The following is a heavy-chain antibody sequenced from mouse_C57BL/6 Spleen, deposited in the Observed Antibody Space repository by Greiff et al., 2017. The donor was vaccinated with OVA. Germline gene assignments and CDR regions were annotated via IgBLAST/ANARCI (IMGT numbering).Heavy chain of an antibody. J-gene: IGHJ4*01. D-gene: IGHD2-4*01. Sequence: EVQLQQSGPELVKPGASVKISCKASGYTFTDYYMNWVKQSHGKSLEWIGDINPNNGGTSYNQKFKGKATLTVDKSSSTAYMELRSLTSEDSAVYYCARGHYDYDRGYYYAMDYWGQGTSVTVSS. V-gene: IGHV1-26*01. CDR3: ARGHYDYDRGYYYAMDY. CDR1: GYTFTDYY. CDR2: INPNNGGT.